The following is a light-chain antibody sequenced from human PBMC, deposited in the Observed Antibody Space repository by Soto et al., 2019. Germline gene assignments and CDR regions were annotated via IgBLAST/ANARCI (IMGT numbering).Light chain of an antibody. Sequence: QSVLTQPPSVSGSPGQSVTISCTGTSSDLASYNRVSWYQRPPGTGPKLVIYEVSNRPSRIPDRFSGSKSGNTASPTISRLQAEEEAEHSCSLYTTASRYVFGTRTKVTVL. V-gene: IGLV2-18*01. CDR1: SSDLASYNR. J-gene: IGLJ1*01. CDR2: EVS. CDR3: SLYTTASRYV.